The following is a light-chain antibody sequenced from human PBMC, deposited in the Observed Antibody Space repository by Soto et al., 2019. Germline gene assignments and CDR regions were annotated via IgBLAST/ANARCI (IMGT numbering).Light chain of an antibody. J-gene: IGKJ4*01. CDR1: QSISSW. CDR3: KQLNTYQVT. CDR2: DDS. V-gene: IGKV1-5*01. Sequence: DIQMTHSPSTLSAAVGGRVTITWRASQSISSWLAWYQQKPGKAPKLMIYDDSSLESGVTSRFSGSGSGTDFTLRITSMQPEDFATYYCKQLNTYQVTCGGGTKGDIK.